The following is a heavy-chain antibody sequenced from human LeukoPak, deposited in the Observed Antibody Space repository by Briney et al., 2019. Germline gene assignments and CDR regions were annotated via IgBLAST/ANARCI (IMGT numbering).Heavy chain of an antibody. V-gene: IGHV1-18*01. Sequence: ASVKVSCKASGYTFTSYGISWVRQAPGQGLEWMGWISAYNGNTNYAQKVQGRVTMTTDTSTSTAYMELRSLRSDDTAVYYCARGKQTWVYGDYPDYWGQGTLVTVSS. D-gene: IGHD4-17*01. J-gene: IGHJ4*02. CDR1: GYTFTSYG. CDR2: ISAYNGNT. CDR3: ARGKQTWVYGDYPDY.